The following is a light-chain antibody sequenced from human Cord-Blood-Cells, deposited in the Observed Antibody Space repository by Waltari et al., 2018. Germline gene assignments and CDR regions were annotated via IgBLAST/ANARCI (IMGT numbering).Light chain of an antibody. V-gene: IGLV3-19*01. CDR3: SSRDSSGNHWV. CDR2: VKN. CDR1: SLRSSY. Sequence: SSELTQDPAVSVALGPTVRITCQGASLRSSYASWYQQKPGQAPVLVIYVKNNRPSGIPDRFSGSSSGNTASLTITGAQAEDEADYYCSSRDSSGNHWVFCVGTKLTVL. J-gene: IGLJ3*02.